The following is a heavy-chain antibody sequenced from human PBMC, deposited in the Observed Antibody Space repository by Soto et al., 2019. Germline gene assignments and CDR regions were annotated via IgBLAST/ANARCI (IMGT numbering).Heavy chain of an antibody. D-gene: IGHD6-19*01. J-gene: IGHJ3*02. V-gene: IGHV3-30*18. CDR2: ISYDGGNK. CDR3: AKDLKWLIYAFDI. CDR1: GFTFSSYG. Sequence: GGSLRLSCAASGFTFSSYGMHWVRQAPGKGLEWVAVISYDGGNKYYADSVKGRFTISRDNSKNTLYLQMNSLRAEDTAVYYCAKDLKWLIYAFDIWGQGTMVTVSS.